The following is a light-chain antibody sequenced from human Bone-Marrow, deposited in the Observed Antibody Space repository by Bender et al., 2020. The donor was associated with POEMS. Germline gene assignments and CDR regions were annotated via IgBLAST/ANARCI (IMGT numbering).Light chain of an antibody. CDR1: ALPKQY. V-gene: IGLV3-25*03. J-gene: IGLJ2*01. Sequence: SYELTQPPSVSVSPGQTARITCSGDALPKQYAHWYQQKPGQAPVVVIYKDTERRSGIPERFSGSSSGTTVTLTISGVQAEDEADYYCQSYDTTNRVVVFGGGTKVTVL. CDR2: KDT. CDR3: QSYDTTNRVVV.